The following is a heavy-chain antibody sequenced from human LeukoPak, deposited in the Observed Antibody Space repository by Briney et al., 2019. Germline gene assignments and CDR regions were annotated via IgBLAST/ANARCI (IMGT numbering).Heavy chain of an antibody. CDR1: GYTFKNYY. V-gene: IGHV1-18*04. CDR2: ISAYNGNT. D-gene: IGHD3-22*01. Sequence: ASVKVSCKASGYTFKNYYLHWVRQAPGQGLEWMGWISAYNGNTNYAQKLQGRVTMTTDTSTSTAYMELRSLRSDDTAVYYCARVGYYDSSGYYFGWGQGTLVTVSS. J-gene: IGHJ4*02. CDR3: ARVGYYDSSGYYFG.